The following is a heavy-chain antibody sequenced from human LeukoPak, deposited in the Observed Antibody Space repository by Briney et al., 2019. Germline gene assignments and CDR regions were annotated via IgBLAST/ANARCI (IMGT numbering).Heavy chain of an antibody. CDR2: INHSGST. CDR1: GGSFSGYY. Sequence: SETLSLTCAVYGGSFSGYYWSWIRQPPGKGREWIGEINHSGSTNYNPSLKSRVTISVATSKNQFSLKLSSVTAADTAVYYCASLNYYYYYMDVWGKGTTVTVSS. V-gene: IGHV4-34*01. CDR3: ASLNYYYYYMDV. J-gene: IGHJ6*03.